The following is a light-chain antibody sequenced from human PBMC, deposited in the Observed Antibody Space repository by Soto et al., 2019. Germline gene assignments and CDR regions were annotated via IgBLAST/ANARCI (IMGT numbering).Light chain of an antibody. Sequence: QSVLTQPPSVSGAPGQRVTISCTGSSSNIGAGYDVHWYQQPPGTAPKLLIYGNSNRPSGVPDRFSGSKSGTSASLAITGLQAEDEADYYCQSFDGILSGVIFGGGTKLTVL. CDR1: SSNIGAGYD. CDR2: GNS. J-gene: IGLJ2*01. CDR3: QSFDGILSGVI. V-gene: IGLV1-40*01.